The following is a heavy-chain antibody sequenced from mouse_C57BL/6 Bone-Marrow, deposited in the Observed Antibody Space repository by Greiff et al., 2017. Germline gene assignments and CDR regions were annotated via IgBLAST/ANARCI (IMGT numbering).Heavy chain of an antibody. CDR1: GFTFSNYT. CDR2: ISGDGGNT. D-gene: IGHD1-1*01. Sequence: EVKLQESGGGLVKPGGSLKLSCAASGFTFSNYTMSWVRQTPEKRLEWVAPISGDGGNTSYPYSVKGQFTISRDNAKNTRYMQMSSLRSEDTAVYYCARADYDCSSLYIDYWGQGTTLTVAS. J-gene: IGHJ2*01. CDR3: ARADYDCSSLYIDY. V-gene: IGHV5-9*04.